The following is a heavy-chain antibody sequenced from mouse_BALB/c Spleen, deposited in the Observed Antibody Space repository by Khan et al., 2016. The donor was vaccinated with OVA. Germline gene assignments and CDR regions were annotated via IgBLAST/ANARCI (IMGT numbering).Heavy chain of an antibody. D-gene: IGHD2-1*01. Sequence: VQLQESGAELAKPGASMKMSCKASGYTFTTYWMHWIKQRPGQGLEWIGYINPNTGYNECEQKFKDKATLTADKSYSTVYMHLSSLTSEDSAFYYCATSGQYGGNYYFGMDYWGQGTSVTVSS. CDR2: INPNTGYN. J-gene: IGHJ4*01. CDR1: GYTFTTYW. CDR3: ATSGQYGGNYYFGMDY. V-gene: IGHV1-7*01.